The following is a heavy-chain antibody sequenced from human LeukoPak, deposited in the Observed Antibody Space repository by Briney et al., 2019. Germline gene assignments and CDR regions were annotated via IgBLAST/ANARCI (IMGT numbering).Heavy chain of an antibody. D-gene: IGHD1-26*01. CDR2: NVNSGST. J-gene: IGHJ4*02. CDR1: GASISYHY. V-gene: IGHV4-59*11. CDR3: ARGNGDLLD. Sequence: SETLSLTCTVSGASISYHYWNWVRQPPGKGLEWIGSNVNSGSTNYNPSLKSRVTISVDTSQNHFSLKLTSVTSADTAVYYCARGNGDLLDWGQGTLVTVSS.